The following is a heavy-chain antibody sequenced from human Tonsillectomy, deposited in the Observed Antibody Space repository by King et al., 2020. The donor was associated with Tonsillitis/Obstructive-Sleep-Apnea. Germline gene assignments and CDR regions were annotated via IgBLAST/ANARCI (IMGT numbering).Heavy chain of an antibody. V-gene: IGHV3-30*04. D-gene: IGHD6-6*01. CDR1: GFTFSSFA. Sequence: HVQLVESGGGVVQPGRSLRLSCAASGFTFSSFAIHWVRQAPGKGLEWVAVISYDGSNKYYADSVKGRFTISRDNSKNTLYLQMNSLRAEDTAVYYCARGGSGPFIAARQWYFDLWGRGTLVTVSS. J-gene: IGHJ2*01. CDR2: ISYDGSNK. CDR3: ARGGSGPFIAARQWYFDL.